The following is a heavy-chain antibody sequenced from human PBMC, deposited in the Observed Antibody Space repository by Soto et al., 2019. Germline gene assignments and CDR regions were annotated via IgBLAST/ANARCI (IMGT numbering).Heavy chain of an antibody. CDR2: VNPDGTIT. D-gene: IGHD3-9*01. CDR3: SYDTFGDKDF. Sequence: PGGSLRLSCAASGFTVSSNYMSWVRQAPGKGLEWVSRVNPDGTITTCADSVKGRFTISRDNAKNTLYLQMNSLGVEDTALYYCSYDTFGDKDFWGQGTPVTVSS. J-gene: IGHJ4*02. CDR1: GFTVSSNY. V-gene: IGHV3-74*01.